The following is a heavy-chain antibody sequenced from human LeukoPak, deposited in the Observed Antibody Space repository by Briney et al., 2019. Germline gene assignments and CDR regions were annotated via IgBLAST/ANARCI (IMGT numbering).Heavy chain of an antibody. CDR1: GYTFTSYA. J-gene: IGHJ6*02. CDR3: ARVPLTYYDILTGAYYGMDV. D-gene: IGHD3-9*01. Sequence: ASVKVSCKASGYTFTSYALHWVCQAPGQRLEWMGWINTGNGNTKYSQKFQGRVTITRDTSASTAYMELSSLRSEDTAVYYCARVPLTYYDILTGAYYGMDVWGQGTTVTVSS. CDR2: INTGNGNT. V-gene: IGHV1-3*04.